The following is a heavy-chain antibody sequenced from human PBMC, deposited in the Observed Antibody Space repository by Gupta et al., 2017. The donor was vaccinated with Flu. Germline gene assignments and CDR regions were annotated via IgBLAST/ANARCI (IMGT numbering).Heavy chain of an antibody. J-gene: IGHJ5*01. D-gene: IGHD4-17*01. CDR2: INRDGSVI. V-gene: IGHV3-7*01. CDR1: GFTLSDYW. CDR3: ARDVGSGDYDS. Sequence: EVQLVESGGGLVQPGASLRLSCGASGFTLSDYWMGWVRQAPGKGPELVANINRDGSVINYMDFVRGRFTISRDNAKNAVYFQINSLRVDDTAVYYCARDVGSGDYDSWGQGTLVTVSS.